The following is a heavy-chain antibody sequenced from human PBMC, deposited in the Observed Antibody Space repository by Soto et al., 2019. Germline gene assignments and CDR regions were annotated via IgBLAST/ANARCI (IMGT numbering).Heavy chain of an antibody. Sequence: LRLSCAASGFAVSSNFVNWVRQAPGKGLEWVSVIYSGGNTYYADSVKGRFTISRDNSKNTVYLQMNSLRAEDTALYYCARGTDNAKIRFDPRGQGTLVTVSS. CDR1: GFAVSSNF. J-gene: IGHJ5*02. V-gene: IGHV3-53*01. D-gene: IGHD1-1*01. CDR3: ARGTDNAKIRFDP. CDR2: IYSGGNT.